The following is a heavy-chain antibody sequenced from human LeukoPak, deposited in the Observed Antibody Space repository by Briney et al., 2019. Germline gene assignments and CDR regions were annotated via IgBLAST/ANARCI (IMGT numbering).Heavy chain of an antibody. CDR1: GYTFTNYG. CDR3: ARATRAGYSNHFDY. Sequence: ASVKVSCKASGYTFTNYGITWVRQAPGQGLEWMGWISAYNGNTNYAQKLQGRVTMTTDTSTSTAYMELRSLRSDDTAVYYCARATRAGYSNHFDYWGQGTLVTVSS. CDR2: ISAYNGNT. J-gene: IGHJ4*02. V-gene: IGHV1-18*01. D-gene: IGHD6-13*01.